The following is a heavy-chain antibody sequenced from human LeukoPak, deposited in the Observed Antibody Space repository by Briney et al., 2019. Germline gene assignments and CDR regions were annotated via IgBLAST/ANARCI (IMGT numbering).Heavy chain of an antibody. V-gene: IGHV3-21*01. CDR1: GFKFSSYS. Sequence: GGSLRLSCAASGFKFSSYSMKWVRQAPGKGLEWFSFISSSSSYIYYADSLKGRFTISRDNATNSLYLQMNSLRAEDTAVYYCARGGSYLSAFDIWGQGTMVTVSS. CDR3: ARGGSYLSAFDI. CDR2: ISSSSSYI. D-gene: IGHD1-26*01. J-gene: IGHJ3*02.